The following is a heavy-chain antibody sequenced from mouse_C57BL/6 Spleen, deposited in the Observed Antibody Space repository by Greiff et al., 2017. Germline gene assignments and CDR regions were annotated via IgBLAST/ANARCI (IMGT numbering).Heavy chain of an antibody. V-gene: IGHV1-69*01. CDR3: ARGSGYDCNAMDD. J-gene: IGHJ4*01. CDR1: GYTFTSSW. D-gene: IGHD1-1*01. CDR2: IDPSDSNT. Sequence: QVQLQQPGAELVMPGASVKLSCTASGYTFTSSWMHWVKQRPGQGLEWIGEIDPSDSNTNYNQKFKGKSTLTVDKSSSTAYMQLSSLTSEDSAVYYCARGSGYDCNAMDDWGKGTSVTVSS.